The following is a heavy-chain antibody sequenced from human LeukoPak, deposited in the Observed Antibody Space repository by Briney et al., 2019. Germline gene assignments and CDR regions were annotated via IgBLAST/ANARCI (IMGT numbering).Heavy chain of an antibody. D-gene: IGHD2-2*01. J-gene: IGHJ5*02. V-gene: IGHV4-34*01. CDR2: INHSGST. Sequence: AETLCLSCAVYGGSFSGYYWSWVRQPPGKGLEWVGEINHSGSTNYSPPLKRRVTISVDTSNHQFSLKLSSVTAADTAVYYCARRDYCTSTTCYESYNWFDPWGRGTLVTVSS. CDR1: GGSFSGYY. CDR3: ARRDYCTSTTCYESYNWFDP.